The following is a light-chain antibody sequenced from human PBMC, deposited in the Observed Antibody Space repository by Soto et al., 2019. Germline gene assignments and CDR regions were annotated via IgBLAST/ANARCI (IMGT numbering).Light chain of an antibody. CDR2: AAS. J-gene: IGKJ3*01. V-gene: IGKV1-33*01. CDR3: HQYDSLPQT. CDR1: HDIRDY. Sequence: QIAQSLSSLSASVGDRVTLTCVASHDIRDYLNWYQQKPGKPARLLIYAASNLQTGVPSRFSGSGSGTDFTLTISSLQPDDFATYFSHQYDSLPQTFGPGSKVDIK.